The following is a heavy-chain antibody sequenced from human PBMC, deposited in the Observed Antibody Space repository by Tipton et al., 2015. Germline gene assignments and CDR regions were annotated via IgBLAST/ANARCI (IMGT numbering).Heavy chain of an antibody. Sequence: TLSLTCAVSAYSISSDYYWGWIRQPPGMGLEWIASIHYGGNTHYNPSLMSRVTISVDTSKNQFSLTLNSVTAADTAFYYCARKPVVRGAYYYFDYWGQGTLVTVSS. J-gene: IGHJ4*02. CDR2: IHYGGNT. D-gene: IGHD3-10*01. V-gene: IGHV4-38-2*01. CDR3: ARKPVVRGAYYYFDY. CDR1: AYSISSDYY.